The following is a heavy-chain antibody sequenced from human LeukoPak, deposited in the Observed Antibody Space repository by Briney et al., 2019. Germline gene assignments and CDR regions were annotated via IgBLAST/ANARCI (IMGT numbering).Heavy chain of an antibody. D-gene: IGHD6-19*01. CDR3: ARDSDIAVAGFDP. V-gene: IGHV4-34*01. Sequence: SETLSLTCAVYGGSFSGYYWSWLRQPPGKGLEWIGEINHSGSTNYNPSLTSRVTISVDTSKNQFSLKVSSVTAADTAVFYCARDSDIAVAGFDPWGQGTLVTVSS. CDR1: GGSFSGYY. CDR2: INHSGST. J-gene: IGHJ5*02.